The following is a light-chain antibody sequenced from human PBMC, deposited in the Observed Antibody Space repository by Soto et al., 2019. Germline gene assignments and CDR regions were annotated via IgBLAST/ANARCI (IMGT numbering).Light chain of an antibody. CDR2: EGS. J-gene: IGLJ1*01. CDR1: SSDVGSYNL. Sequence: QSVLTQPASVSGSPGQSITISCTGTSSDVGSYNLVSWYQHHPGKAHKLMIYEGSKRPSGVSNRFSGSKSGNTASLTISGLQAEDEADYYCCSYAGSSTFFYVFGTGTKVTVL. V-gene: IGLV2-23*03. CDR3: CSYAGSSTFFYV.